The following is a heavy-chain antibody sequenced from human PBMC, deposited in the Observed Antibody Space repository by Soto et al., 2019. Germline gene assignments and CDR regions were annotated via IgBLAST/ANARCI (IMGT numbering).Heavy chain of an antibody. CDR2: ISSSGGST. D-gene: IGHD3-3*01. V-gene: IGHV3-23*01. Sequence: PGGSLRLSCAASGFTFSSYAMSWVRQAPGKGLEWVSAISSSGGSTYYADSVKGRLTISRDNSKNTLYLQMNSLRAEDTAVYYCAKDYDFWSGYSPFDIWGQGTMVTVSS. CDR3: AKDYDFWSGYSPFDI. CDR1: GFTFSSYA. J-gene: IGHJ3*02.